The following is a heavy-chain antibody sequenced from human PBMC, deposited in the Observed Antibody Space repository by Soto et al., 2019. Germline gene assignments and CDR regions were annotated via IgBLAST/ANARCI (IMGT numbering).Heavy chain of an antibody. J-gene: IGHJ1*01. CDR1: GFTFSSYA. V-gene: IGHV3-30-3*01. CDR2: ISHDGSNK. D-gene: IGHD6-19*01. CDR3: ARDAYSSGPEYFQH. Sequence: QVQLVESGGGVLQPGRSLRLSCAASGFTFSSYAMHWVPQAPGKGLEWVALISHDGSNKYYADSVKGRFTISRDNSKNTLYLQMNSLRPEDTAVYYCARDAYSSGPEYFQHWGQGTLGTVAS.